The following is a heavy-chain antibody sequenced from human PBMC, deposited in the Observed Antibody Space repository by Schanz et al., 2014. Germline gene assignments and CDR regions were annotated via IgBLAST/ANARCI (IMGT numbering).Heavy chain of an antibody. CDR1: GFAFSVYG. CDR2: IWSGGSTN. D-gene: IGHD1-1*01. Sequence: QVQLVESGGGVVQPGRSLRLSCAASGFAFSVYGMHWVRQAPGKGLEWVAVIWSGGSTNNYADSVKGRFTISRDNAKNTLYLQMKSLRADDTAVYFCARAHGNNWYGKGLDYWGQGTLVTVSS. V-gene: IGHV3-33*01. CDR3: ARAHGNNWYGKGLDY. J-gene: IGHJ4*02.